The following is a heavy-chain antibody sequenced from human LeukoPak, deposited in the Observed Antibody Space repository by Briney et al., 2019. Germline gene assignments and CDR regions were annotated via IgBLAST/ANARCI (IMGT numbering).Heavy chain of an antibody. Sequence: VASVKVSCKASGYTFTGYYIHWVRQAPGQGLEWMGWINPDSGGTNYAQKFQGRVTMTRDTSVSTAYMELSRLTSDDTAVYYCARSYTNNGGFPPYWGQGTLVTVSS. J-gene: IGHJ4*02. V-gene: IGHV1-2*02. CDR3: ARSYTNNGGFPPY. CDR2: INPDSGGT. D-gene: IGHD4-11*01. CDR1: GYTFTGYY.